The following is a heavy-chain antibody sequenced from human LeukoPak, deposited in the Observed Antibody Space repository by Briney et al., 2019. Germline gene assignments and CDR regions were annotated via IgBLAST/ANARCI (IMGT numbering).Heavy chain of an antibody. CDR2: INPNSGGT. V-gene: IGHV1-2*06. D-gene: IGHD6-13*01. CDR1: GYTFTGYY. CDR3: ARAAAGTGGGDY. Sequence: ASVKVSCTASGYTFTGYYIHWVRQAPGQELEWMGRINPNSGGTNYAQKFQGRVTMTRDTSISTAYMELSSLRSDDTAVYYCARAAAGTGGGDYWGQGTLVTVSS. J-gene: IGHJ4*02.